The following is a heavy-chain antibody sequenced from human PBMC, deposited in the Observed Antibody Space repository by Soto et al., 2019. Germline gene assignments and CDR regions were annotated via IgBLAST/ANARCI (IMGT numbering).Heavy chain of an antibody. CDR1: GFTFSSYG. CDR2: IWYDGSNK. J-gene: IGHJ6*03. V-gene: IGHV3-33*01. Sequence: QVQLVESGGGVVQPGRSLRLSCAASGFTFSSYGMHWVRQAPGKGLEWVAVIWYDGSNKYYADSVKGRFTISRDNSKNTLYLQMNCLRAEDTAVYYCARVMSVVRGLYYSYYMDVWGKGTTVTVSS. CDR3: ARVMSVVRGLYYSYYMDV. D-gene: IGHD3-10*01.